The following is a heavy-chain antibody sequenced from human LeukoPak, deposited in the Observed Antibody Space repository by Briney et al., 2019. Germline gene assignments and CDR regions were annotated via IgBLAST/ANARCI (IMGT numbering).Heavy chain of an antibody. CDR2: ISSSSSTI. CDR1: GFTFSSYS. CDR3: ASLIVVVPAAPFN. V-gene: IGHV3-48*01. J-gene: IGHJ4*02. D-gene: IGHD2-2*01. Sequence: GGSLRLSCAASGFTFSSYSMNWVRQAPGKGLEWVSYISSSSSTIYYADSVKGRFTISRDNAKNSLYLQMNSLRAEDTAVYYCASLIVVVPAAPFNWSQGTLVTVSS.